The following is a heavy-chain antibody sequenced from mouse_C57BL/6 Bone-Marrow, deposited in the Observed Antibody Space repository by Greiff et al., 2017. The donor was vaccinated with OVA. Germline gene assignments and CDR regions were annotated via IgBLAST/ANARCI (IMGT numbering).Heavy chain of an antibody. J-gene: IGHJ1*03. Sequence: QVQLQQPGAELVKPGASVKMSCKASGYTFTSYWITWVRQRPGQGLEWIGDIYPGSGSTNYNEKFKSKATLTVDTSSSTAYMQLSSLTSEDSAVYYCARKGDWYFDVWGTGTTVTVSS. CDR2: IYPGSGST. V-gene: IGHV1-55*01. CDR3: ARKGDWYFDV. CDR1: GYTFTSYW.